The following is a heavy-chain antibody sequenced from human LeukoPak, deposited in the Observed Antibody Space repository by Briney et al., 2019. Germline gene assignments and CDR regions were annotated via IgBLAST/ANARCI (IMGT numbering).Heavy chain of an antibody. V-gene: IGHV4-59*06. J-gene: IGHJ4*02. D-gene: IGHD3-10*01. CDR3: ARDGGYGSGSYRIDY. CDR2: IYYSGST. CDR1: GGSISNFY. Sequence: SETLSLTCTVSGGSISNFYWSWIRQHPGKGLEWIGYIYYSGSTYYNPSLKSRVTISVDTSKNQFSLKLNSVTAADTAVYYCARDGGYGSGSYRIDYWGQGTLVTVSS.